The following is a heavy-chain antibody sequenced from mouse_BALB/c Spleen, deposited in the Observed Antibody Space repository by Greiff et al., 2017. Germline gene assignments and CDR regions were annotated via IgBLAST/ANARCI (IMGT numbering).Heavy chain of an antibody. CDR1: GYAFTNYL. V-gene: IGHV1-54*01. CDR3: ARSYGYSYAMDY. D-gene: IGHD1-2*01. CDR2: INPGGGGT. J-gene: IGHJ4*01. Sequence: VQLQQSGAELVRPGTSVKVSCKASGYAFTNYLIEWVKQRPGQGLEWIGVINPGGGGTNYNEKFKGKATLTADKSSSTAYMQLSSLTSDDSAVYFCARSYGYSYAMDYWGQGTSVTVSS.